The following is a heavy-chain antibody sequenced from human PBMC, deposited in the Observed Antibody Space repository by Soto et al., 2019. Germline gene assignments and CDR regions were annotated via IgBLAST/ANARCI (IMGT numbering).Heavy chain of an antibody. CDR2: ISSNSNYI. J-gene: IGHJ3*02. CDR1: GFTFSSYS. Sequence: PGGSLRLSCAASGFTFSSYSMNWVRQAPGKGLEVVSSISSNSNYIYYADSVKGRYTIYRDNAKNSLYLQMNSLRAEDRAVYYCAREIKMATITRAFDIWGQGTMVTVSS. V-gene: IGHV3-21*01. CDR3: AREIKMATITRAFDI. D-gene: IGHD5-12*01.